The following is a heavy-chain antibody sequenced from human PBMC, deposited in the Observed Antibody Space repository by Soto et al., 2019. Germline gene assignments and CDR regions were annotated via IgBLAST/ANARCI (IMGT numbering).Heavy chain of an antibody. V-gene: IGHV3-30*18. CDR2: ISYDGSNK. Sequence: QVQLVESGGGVVQPGRSLRLSCAASGFTFSSYGMHWVRQAPGKGLEWVAVISYDGSNKYYADSVKGRFTISRDNSENTLYLQMNSLRAEDTAVYYCAKGFSSSSRVVYFDYWGQGTLVTVSS. CDR3: AKGFSSSSRVVYFDY. CDR1: GFTFSSYG. D-gene: IGHD6-6*01. J-gene: IGHJ4*02.